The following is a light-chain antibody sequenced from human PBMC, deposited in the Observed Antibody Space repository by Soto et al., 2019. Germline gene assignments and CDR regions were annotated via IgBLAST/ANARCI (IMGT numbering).Light chain of an antibody. CDR1: QSISMW. CDR2: KAS. J-gene: IGKJ2*01. Sequence: DIRMTQSPSTQSASVGDRVSITCRASQSISMWLAWYQQKPGKAPNLLIYKASSLEGGVPSRFSGTGSGTEFTLTISGVQPDDFATYYCQHYGSYPYTFGQGTKLEIK. CDR3: QHYGSYPYT. V-gene: IGKV1-5*03.